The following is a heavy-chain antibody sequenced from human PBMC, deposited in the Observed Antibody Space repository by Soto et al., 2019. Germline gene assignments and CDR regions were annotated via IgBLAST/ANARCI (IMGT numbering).Heavy chain of an antibody. CDR1: GFNFSNYW. D-gene: IGHD4-17*01. Sequence: EVQLVESGRGLVQPGGSLRLSCVVSGFNFSNYWMSWVRQAPGKGLEWVADIQQDGSEKYYVDSVKGRFTISRDNAKNSLYLQMNSLRSEDTAMYYCARGAYDYGDYVDAFDIWGQGTMVTVSS. J-gene: IGHJ3*02. CDR2: IQQDGSEK. V-gene: IGHV3-7*01. CDR3: ARGAYDYGDYVDAFDI.